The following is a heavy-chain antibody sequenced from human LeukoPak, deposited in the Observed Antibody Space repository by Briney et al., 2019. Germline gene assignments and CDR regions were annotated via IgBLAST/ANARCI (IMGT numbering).Heavy chain of an antibody. CDR2: IGPTGSDR. J-gene: IGHJ4*02. D-gene: IGHD1-14*01. Sequence: GGSLRLSCTASGLTFSTSGFNWVRQAPGKGLEWVASIGPTGSDRYHADSIKGRFPISRDNANNFLYLQMNSLRAEDTAVYYCATETNGRHYDYWGQGTLLTVSS. V-gene: IGHV3-21*06. CDR3: ATETNGRHYDY. CDR1: GLTFSTSG.